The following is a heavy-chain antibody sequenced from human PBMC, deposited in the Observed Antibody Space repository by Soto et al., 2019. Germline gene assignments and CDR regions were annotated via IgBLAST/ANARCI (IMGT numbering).Heavy chain of an antibody. CDR1: GFIFSSYS. CDR3: ARDRYYDSSGSYYRTHSDY. V-gene: IGHV3-48*02. CDR2: INIIGSTI. D-gene: IGHD3-22*01. J-gene: IGHJ4*02. Sequence: GGSLRLSCAASGFIFSSYSMNWVRQAPGKGLEWVSYINIIGSTIYYADSVKGRFTISRDNAKNSLYLQMNSLRDEDTAVYYCARDRYYDSSGSYYRTHSDYWGQGTLVTVSS.